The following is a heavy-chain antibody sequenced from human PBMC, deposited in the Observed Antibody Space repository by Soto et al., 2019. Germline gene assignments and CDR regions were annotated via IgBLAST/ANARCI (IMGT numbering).Heavy chain of an antibody. Sequence: EVQLLESGGGLVQPGGSLRLSCAASGFTFSSYAMSWVRQAPGKGLEWVSAISGSGGSTYYADSVKGRFTISRDNSKNTLYLQMNSLRAEDTAVYYCAKDGGYGDYEYYLDYWGHGTLVTVAS. J-gene: IGHJ4*01. D-gene: IGHD4-17*01. CDR2: ISGSGGST. CDR1: GFTFSSYA. CDR3: AKDGGYGDYEYYLDY. V-gene: IGHV3-23*01.